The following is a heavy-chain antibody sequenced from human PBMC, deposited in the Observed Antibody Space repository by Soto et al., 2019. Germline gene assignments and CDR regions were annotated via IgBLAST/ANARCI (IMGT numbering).Heavy chain of an antibody. CDR1: GYTFTSYG. V-gene: IGHV1-18*01. CDR3: ARDVSLADYYYGMDV. D-gene: IGHD6-6*01. Sequence: ASVKVSCKASGYTFTSYGISWVRQAPGQGLEWMGWISAYNGNTNYAQKLQGRVTMTTDTSTSTAYMELRSLRSDDTAVYYCARDVSLADYYYGMDVWGQGTTVTVSS. CDR2: ISAYNGNT. J-gene: IGHJ6*02.